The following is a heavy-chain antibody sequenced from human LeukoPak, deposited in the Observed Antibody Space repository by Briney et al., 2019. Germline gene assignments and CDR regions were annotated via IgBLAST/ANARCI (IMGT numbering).Heavy chain of an antibody. V-gene: IGHV1-2*02. CDR1: GYTFTGYY. CDR2: INPNSGGT. D-gene: IGHD3-16*02. J-gene: IGHJ4*02. Sequence: VASVKVSCKASGYTFTGYYMHWVRQAPGQGLEWMGWINPNSGGTNYAQKFQGRVTMTRDTSISTAYMELSRLRSDDTAVYYCARDMITFGGVIGRGYCFDYWGQGTLVTVSS. CDR3: ARDMITFGGVIGRGYCFDY.